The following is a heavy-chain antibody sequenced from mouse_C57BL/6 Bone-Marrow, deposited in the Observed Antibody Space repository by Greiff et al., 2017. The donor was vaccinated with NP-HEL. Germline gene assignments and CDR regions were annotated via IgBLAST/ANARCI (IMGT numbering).Heavy chain of an antibody. CDR1: GYTFTSYD. CDR3: VGGAWFAY. V-gene: IGHV1-85*01. CDR2: IYPRDGST. J-gene: IGHJ3*01. Sequence: QVQLKQSGPELVKPGASVKLSCKASGYTFTSYDINWVKQRPGQGLEWIGWIYPRDGSTKYNEKFKGKATLTVDTSSSTAYMELHSLTSEDSAVYFCVGGAWFAYWGQGTLVTVSA.